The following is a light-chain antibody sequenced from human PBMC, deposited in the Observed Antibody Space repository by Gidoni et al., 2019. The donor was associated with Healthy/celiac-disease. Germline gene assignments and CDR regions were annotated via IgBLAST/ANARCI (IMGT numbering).Light chain of an antibody. Sequence: DIQLTQSPSSLSASVGDRVTITCRASQSNSSYLNWYQQKPGKAPKLLIYAASSLQSGVPSRFSGSGSGTDFTLTISSLQPEDFATYYCQQSYSTLRTFXGXTKVEIK. V-gene: IGKV1-39*01. J-gene: IGKJ4*01. CDR1: QSNSSY. CDR2: AAS. CDR3: QQSYSTLRT.